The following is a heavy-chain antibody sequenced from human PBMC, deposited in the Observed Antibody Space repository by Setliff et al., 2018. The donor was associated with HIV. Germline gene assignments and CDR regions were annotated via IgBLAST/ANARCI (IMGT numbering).Heavy chain of an antibody. D-gene: IGHD3-10*01. CDR1: GGSFSGDS. Sequence: PSETLSLTCAVYGGSFSGDSWSWIRQPRIGEINHNGSTNYNPSLKSRVTISVETSQNLFSLRLRSVTAADTGVYYCARPGSSSYYYAMDVWGLGTTVTVSS. CDR2: INHNGST. V-gene: IGHV4-34*01. J-gene: IGHJ6*02. CDR3: ARPGSSSYYYAMDV.